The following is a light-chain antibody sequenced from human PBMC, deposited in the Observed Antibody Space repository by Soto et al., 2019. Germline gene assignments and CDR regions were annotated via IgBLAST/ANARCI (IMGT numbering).Light chain of an antibody. Sequence: DIQMTQSPSTLSASVGDRVTITCRASQSISSWLAWYQQKPGKAPKLLIYDASSLESGVPSRFSGSGSGTDFTLTISSLQPDDFASYYCQQYNSYPVAFGQGTKVEIK. V-gene: IGKV1-5*01. CDR1: QSISSW. CDR2: DAS. CDR3: QQYNSYPVA. J-gene: IGKJ1*01.